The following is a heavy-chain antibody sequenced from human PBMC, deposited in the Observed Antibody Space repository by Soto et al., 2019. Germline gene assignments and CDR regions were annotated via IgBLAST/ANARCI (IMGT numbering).Heavy chain of an antibody. D-gene: IGHD1-1*01. V-gene: IGHV1-3*05. CDR3: ARSSTVDTTAGGTYFDY. Sequence: QVQLVQSGAEEKKPGASVKVSCKASGYTFSNFAMQWVRQAPGQRLEWMGWINRGNGNTEYSQKFQGRVTITTDTAASSVYRELSSMTSEDTAVYYCARSSTVDTTAGGTYFDYGGQGTLVTVSS. CDR2: INRGNGNT. J-gene: IGHJ4*02. CDR1: GYTFSNFA.